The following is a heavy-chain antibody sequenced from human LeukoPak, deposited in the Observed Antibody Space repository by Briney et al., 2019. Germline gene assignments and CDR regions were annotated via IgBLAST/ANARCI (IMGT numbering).Heavy chain of an antibody. CDR3: AKERLVGATRFYYYYMDV. V-gene: IGHV3-23*01. CDR2: ISGSGGST. CDR1: GFTFSSYA. D-gene: IGHD1-26*01. J-gene: IGHJ6*03. Sequence: GGSLRLSCAASGFTFSSYAMSWARQAPGKGLEWVSAISGSGGSTYYADSVKGRFTISRDNSKNTLYLQMNSLRAEDTAVYYCAKERLVGATRFYYYYMDVWGKGTTVTVSS.